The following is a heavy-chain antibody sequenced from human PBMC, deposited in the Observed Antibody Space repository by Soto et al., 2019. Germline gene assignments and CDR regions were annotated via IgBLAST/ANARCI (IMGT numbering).Heavy chain of an antibody. D-gene: IGHD1-1*01. Sequence: SETLSLTCTVSGGSISSYYWSWIRKSAGKGLEWIGRIYATGTTDYNPSLKSRVMMSVDTSKKQFSLKWRSVTAADTAVYYCVRDGTKALRDWFDPWGQGISVNVSS. V-gene: IGHV4-4*07. J-gene: IGHJ5*02. CDR1: GGSISSYY. CDR2: IYATGTT. CDR3: VRDGTKALRDWFDP.